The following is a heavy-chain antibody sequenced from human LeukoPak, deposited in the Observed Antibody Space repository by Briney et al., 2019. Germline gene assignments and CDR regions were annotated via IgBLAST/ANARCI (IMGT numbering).Heavy chain of an antibody. V-gene: IGHV3-20*04. Sequence: RPGGSLRLSCAASRFTFDDYGMSWVRQAPGEGLEWVSGINWNGGSTGYADSVRGRFTISRDNAKNSLYLQMNSLRAEDTALYYCARVTSSGWSSYFDYWGQGTLVTVSS. CDR2: INWNGGST. CDR3: ARVTSSGWSSYFDY. D-gene: IGHD6-19*01. CDR1: RFTFDDYG. J-gene: IGHJ4*02.